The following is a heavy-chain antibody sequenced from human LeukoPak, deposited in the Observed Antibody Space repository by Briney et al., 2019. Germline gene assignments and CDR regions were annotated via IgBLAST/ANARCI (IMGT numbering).Heavy chain of an antibody. CDR3: ARARRPYYYDSSGYYVLDY. Sequence: PGVSLRLSCAASGFTFSSYAMHWVRQAPGKGLEYVSAISSNGGSTYYANSVKGRFTISRDNSKNTLYLQMVSLRAEDMAVYYCARARRPYYYDSSGYYVLDYWGQGTLVTVSS. CDR2: ISSNGGST. CDR1: GFTFSSYA. J-gene: IGHJ4*02. D-gene: IGHD3-22*01. V-gene: IGHV3-64*01.